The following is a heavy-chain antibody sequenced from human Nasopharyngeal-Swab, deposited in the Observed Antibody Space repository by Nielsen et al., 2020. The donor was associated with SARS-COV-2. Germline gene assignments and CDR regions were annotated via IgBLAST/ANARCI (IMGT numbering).Heavy chain of an antibody. D-gene: IGHD3-16*01. J-gene: IGHJ6*02. CDR2: ISSSGSTM. V-gene: IGHV3-11*01. CDR3: ARDHRLGVGGYYGMDV. Sequence: GGSLRLSCAASGFTFSDYYVSWIRQAPGKGLEWVSYISSSGSTMYYADSVKGRFTISRDNAKNSLYLQMNSLRAEDTAVYYCARDHRLGVGGYYGMDVWGQGTTVTVSS. CDR1: GFTFSDYY.